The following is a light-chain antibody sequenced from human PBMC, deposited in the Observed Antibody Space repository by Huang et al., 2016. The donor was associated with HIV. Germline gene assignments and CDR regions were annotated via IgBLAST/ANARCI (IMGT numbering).Light chain of an antibody. CDR2: GAS. V-gene: IGKV3-15*01. J-gene: IGKJ5*01. CDR1: QSVTS. CDR3: QQYNNWPSIT. Sequence: IVMTPSPATLSVSPGERATLSCRARQSVTSLARYQQNPGQTPRLLIYGASTRATGIPARFSGSGSGTDFTLTISSLQSEELAVYDGQQYNNWPSITVGQGTRLEIK.